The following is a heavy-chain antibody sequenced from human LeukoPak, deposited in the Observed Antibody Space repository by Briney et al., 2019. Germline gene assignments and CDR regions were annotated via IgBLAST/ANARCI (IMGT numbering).Heavy chain of an antibody. Sequence: GGSLRLSCAASGFTFSDYYMSWIRQAPGKGLEWVSHISNSGSSEYYADSLKGRFTISRDNARNSLYLQMNSLRAEDTAVYYCAREIIIGTLYFDYWGQGTLVTVSS. J-gene: IGHJ4*02. CDR3: AREIIIGTLYFDY. CDR1: GFTFSDYY. D-gene: IGHD1-20*01. CDR2: ISNSGSSE. V-gene: IGHV3-11*01.